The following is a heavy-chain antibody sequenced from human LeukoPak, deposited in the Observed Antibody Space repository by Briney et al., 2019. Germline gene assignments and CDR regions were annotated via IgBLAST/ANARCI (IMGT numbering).Heavy chain of an antibody. J-gene: IGHJ4*02. CDR3: AKGGWLDD. CDR2: ITGRADKT. CDR1: GFNFNKYD. Sequence: GESLRLSCAASGFNFNKYDMTWARQAAGKGLEWVSTITGRADKTYYTDSVKGRFVTSRDNSKDTLYLQMNSLRAEDTALYYCAKGGWLDDWGQGALVTVSS. V-gene: IGHV3-23*01. D-gene: IGHD6-19*01.